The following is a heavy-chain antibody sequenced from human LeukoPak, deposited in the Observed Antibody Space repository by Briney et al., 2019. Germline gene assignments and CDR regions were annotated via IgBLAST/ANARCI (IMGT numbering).Heavy chain of an antibody. Sequence: EGSLRLSCAASGFTFSSYGMHWVRQAPGKGLEWVAVIWYDGSNKYYADSVKGRFTISRDNSKNTLYLQMSSLRAEDTAVYYCARKGDYYDSSGSAFFDIWGQGTMVTVSS. CDR1: GFTFSSYG. CDR3: ARKGDYYDSSGSAFFDI. D-gene: IGHD3-22*01. CDR2: IWYDGSNK. J-gene: IGHJ3*02. V-gene: IGHV3-33*01.